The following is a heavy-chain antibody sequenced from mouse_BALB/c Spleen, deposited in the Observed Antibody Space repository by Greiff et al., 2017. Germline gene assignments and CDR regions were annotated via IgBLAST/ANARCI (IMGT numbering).Heavy chain of an antibody. CDR3: AREGDYDGYFDY. J-gene: IGHJ2*01. CDR2: ISNLAYSI. Sequence: EVMLVESGGGLVQPGGSRKLSCAASGFTFSDYGMAWVRQAPGKGPEWVAFISNLAYSIYYADTVTGRFTISRENAKNTLYLEMSSLRSEDTAMYYCAREGDYDGYFDYWGQGTTLTVSS. D-gene: IGHD2-4*01. CDR1: GFTFSDYG. V-gene: IGHV5-15*02.